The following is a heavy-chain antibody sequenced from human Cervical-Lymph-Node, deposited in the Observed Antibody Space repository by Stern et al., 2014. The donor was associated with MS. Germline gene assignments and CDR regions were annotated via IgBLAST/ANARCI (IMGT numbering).Heavy chain of an antibody. Sequence: VQLVESGAEVKKPGASVKVSCKASGYTFTRYYMHWVRQAPGQGLGWMGIINPSGGSTSYAQKFQGRVTMTRDTSTSTVYMELSSLRSEDTAVYYCARKAIAVAGIFDYWGQGTLVTVSS. V-gene: IGHV1-46*03. J-gene: IGHJ4*02. CDR1: GYTFTRYY. CDR3: ARKAIAVAGIFDY. CDR2: INPSGGST. D-gene: IGHD6-19*01.